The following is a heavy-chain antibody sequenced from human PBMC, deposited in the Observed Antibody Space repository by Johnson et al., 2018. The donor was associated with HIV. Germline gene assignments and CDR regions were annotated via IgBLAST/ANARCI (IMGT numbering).Heavy chain of an antibody. J-gene: IGHJ3*01. V-gene: IGHV3-23*04. Sequence: VQLVESGGGVVRPGGSLRLSCAASGFSFDDYDMNWVRQAPGKGLEWVSAISGSNKYYADSVKGRFTISRDNSKNTLYLQMNSLRAEDTAIFYCAKDHGGEYGDFVRTLDTFDLWGRGTMVAVSS. CDR1: GFSFDDYD. CDR3: AKDHGGEYGDFVRTLDTFDL. D-gene: IGHD4-17*01. CDR2: ISGSNK.